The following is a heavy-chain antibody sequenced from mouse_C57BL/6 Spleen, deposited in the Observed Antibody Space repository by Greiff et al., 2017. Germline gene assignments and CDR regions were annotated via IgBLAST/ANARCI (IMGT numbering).Heavy chain of an antibody. CDR2: INPNYGTT. J-gene: IGHJ1*03. V-gene: IGHV1-39*01. D-gene: IGHD2-14*01. CDR1: GYSFTDYN. Sequence: LVASGPELVKPGASVKISCKASGYSFTDYNMNWVKQSNGKSLEWIGVINPNYGTTSYNQKFKGTATLTVDQSSSTAYMQITSLTSEESAVYYGARAREYDALWYFEVWGTETTVTVSS. CDR3: ARAREYDALWYFEV.